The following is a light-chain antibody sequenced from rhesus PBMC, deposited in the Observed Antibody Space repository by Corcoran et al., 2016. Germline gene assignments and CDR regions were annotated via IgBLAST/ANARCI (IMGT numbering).Light chain of an antibody. CDR1: QAISRY. Sequence: DIQMSQSPSYLSASVGDRVTIACRASQAISRYLNWYPQKPGKAPNFLSYKANTLASGDPSRFSGGGSGTEFTLTISSLQPEDFATNYCQQGNVNPLTFGGGTKVEVK. CDR3: QQGNVNPLT. CDR2: KAN. V-gene: IGKV1-32*02. J-gene: IGKJ4*01.